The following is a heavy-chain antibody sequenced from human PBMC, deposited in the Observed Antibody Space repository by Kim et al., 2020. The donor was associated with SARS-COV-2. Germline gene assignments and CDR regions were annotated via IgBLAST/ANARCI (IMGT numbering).Heavy chain of an antibody. CDR2: INSDGSST. CDR1: GFTFSNYW. CDR3: VRSYTWATIGY. J-gene: IGHJ4*02. D-gene: IGHD2-2*02. Sequence: GGSLRLSCAASGFTFSNYWMHWVRQVPRKGLVWVSGINSDGSSTSYADSVKGRFTISRDNAKDTLYVQMDRLRAEDTAVYYCVRSYTWATIGYWGQGTLVTVSS. V-gene: IGHV3-74*01.